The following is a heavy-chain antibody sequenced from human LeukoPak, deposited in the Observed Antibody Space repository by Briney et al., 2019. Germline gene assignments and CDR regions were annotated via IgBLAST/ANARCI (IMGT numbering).Heavy chain of an antibody. J-gene: IGHJ4*02. V-gene: IGHV1-2*02. CDR3: ARAISGGSPITASDY. CDR1: GYTFTGYY. Sequence: ASVKVSCKASGYTFTGYYMHWVRQAPGQGLEWMGWINPNSDFTNFALNFQGRVTMTSDTSISTAYMELSRLRSDDTAVYYCARAISGGSPITASDYWGQGTLVTVPS. D-gene: IGHD2-15*01. CDR2: INPNSDFT.